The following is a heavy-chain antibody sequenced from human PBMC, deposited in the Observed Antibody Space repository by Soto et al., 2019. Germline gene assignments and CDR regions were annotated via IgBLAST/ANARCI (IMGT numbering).Heavy chain of an antibody. V-gene: IGHV4-31*03. J-gene: IGHJ4*02. CDR1: GGSISSGGYY. CDR3: ARGRRVVTAIERGYYFDY. Sequence: QVQLQESGPGLVKPSQTLSLTCTVSGGSISSGGYYWSWIRQHPGKGLEWIGYIYYSGSTYYNPSLKSRVTISVDTSKNQFSLKLSSVTAADTAVHYCARGRRVVTAIERGYYFDYWGQGTLVTVSS. D-gene: IGHD2-21*02. CDR2: IYYSGST.